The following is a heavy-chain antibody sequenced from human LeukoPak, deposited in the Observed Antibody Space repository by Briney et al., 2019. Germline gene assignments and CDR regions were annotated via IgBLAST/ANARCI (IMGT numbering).Heavy chain of an antibody. CDR2: ISSSGSTI. D-gene: IGHD6-13*01. V-gene: IGHV3-11*01. CDR1: GFTFSDYY. J-gene: IGHJ4*02. CDR3: ARYGSSWYNLNPYFDY. Sequence: GGSLRLSCAASGFTFSDYYMSWIRQAPGKGLEWVSYISSSGSTIYYADSVKGRFTISRDNAKNSLYLQMNSLRAEDTAVYYCARYGSSWYNLNPYFDYWGQGTLVTVSS.